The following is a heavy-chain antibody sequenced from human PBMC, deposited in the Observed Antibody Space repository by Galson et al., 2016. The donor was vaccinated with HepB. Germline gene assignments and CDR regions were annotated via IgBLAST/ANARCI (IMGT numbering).Heavy chain of an antibody. CDR2: IDCSDSS. Sequence: ETLSLTCIVSGDSVISYYWNWVRQSPGRGLEWIGYIDCSDSSNHNPSLKGRVSISIDMSKNQFSLKLSSVSAADTAVYYCARTSTRPFYFGSWGQGILVTVPT. CDR3: ARTSTRPFYFGS. CDR1: GDSVISYY. V-gene: IGHV4-59*02. J-gene: IGHJ4*02.